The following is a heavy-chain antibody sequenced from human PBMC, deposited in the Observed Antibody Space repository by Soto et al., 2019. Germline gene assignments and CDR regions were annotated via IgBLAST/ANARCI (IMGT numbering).Heavy chain of an antibody. Sequence: GGSLRLSCAASGFTFSSYAMHWVRQAPGKGLEWVAVISYDGSNKYYADSVKSRFTISRDNSKNTLYLQMNSLRAEDTAVYYCAREAPKQWLVYGWGQGTLVPVSS. D-gene: IGHD6-19*01. CDR3: AREAPKQWLVYG. J-gene: IGHJ4*02. CDR1: GFTFSSYA. CDR2: ISYDGSNK. V-gene: IGHV3-30-3*01.